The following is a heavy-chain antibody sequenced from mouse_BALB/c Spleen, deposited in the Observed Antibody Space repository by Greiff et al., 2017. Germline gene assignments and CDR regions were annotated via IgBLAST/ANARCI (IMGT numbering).Heavy chain of an antibody. CDR3: ARDQGWSGGNYFDY. V-gene: IGHV5-15*02. CDR2: ISNLAYSI. D-gene: IGHD2-3*01. J-gene: IGHJ2*01. Sequence: EVQRVESGGGLVQPGGSRKLSCAASGFTFSDYGMAWVRQAPGKGPEWVAFISNLAYSIYYADTVTGRFTISRENAKNTLYLEMSSLRSEDTAMDYCARDQGWSGGNYFDYWGQGTTLTVSS. CDR1: GFTFSDYG.